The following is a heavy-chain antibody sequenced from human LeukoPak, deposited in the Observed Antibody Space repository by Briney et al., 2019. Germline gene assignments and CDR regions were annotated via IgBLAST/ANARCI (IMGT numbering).Heavy chain of an antibody. V-gene: IGHV4-4*07. CDR3: ARDSEGYSYGTGGLDY. CDR1: GGSISSYY. J-gene: IGHJ4*02. Sequence: SETLSLTCTVSGGSISSYYWSWIRQPAGKGLEWIGRIYTSGSTNYNPSLKSRVTMSVDTSKNQFSLKLSSVTAADTAVYYCARDSEGYSYGTGGLDYWGQGTLVTVSS. CDR2: IYTSGST. D-gene: IGHD5-18*01.